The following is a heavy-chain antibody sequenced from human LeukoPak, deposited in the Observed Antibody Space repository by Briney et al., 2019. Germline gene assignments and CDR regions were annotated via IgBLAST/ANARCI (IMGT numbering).Heavy chain of an antibody. J-gene: IGHJ4*02. CDR3: ARDPNYGSGSYADY. V-gene: IGHV3-66*02. D-gene: IGHD3-10*01. Sequence: PGGSLRLSCAASGFTVSSNYMSWVRQAPGKGLEWVSVIYSGGSTYYADSVKGRFTISRDDSKNTLYLQMNSLRAEDTAVYYCARDPNYGSGSYADYWGQGTLVTVSS. CDR1: GFTVSSNY. CDR2: IYSGGST.